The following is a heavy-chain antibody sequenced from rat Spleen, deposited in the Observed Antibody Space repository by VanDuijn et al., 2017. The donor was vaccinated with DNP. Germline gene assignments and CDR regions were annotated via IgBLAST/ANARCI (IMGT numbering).Heavy chain of an antibody. D-gene: IGHD1-11*01. J-gene: IGHJ2*01. CDR2: IQSDGNT. Sequence: QVQMKETGPGLVQTTQTLSVTCTVSGFSLSSYGVHWIRQAPGEGLEWMGRIQSDGNTDYNSVLKSRLRISRDTSKSLVFLKMNSLQTEDTAMYFCARTTETIVSSYYFDYWGQGVMVTVSS. V-gene: IGHV2-77*01. CDR3: ARTTETIVSSYYFDY. CDR1: GFSLSSYG.